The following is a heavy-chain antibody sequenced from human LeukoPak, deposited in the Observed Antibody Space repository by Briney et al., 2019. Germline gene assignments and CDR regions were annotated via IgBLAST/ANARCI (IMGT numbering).Heavy chain of an antibody. Sequence: PGGSLRLSCAASGFTFSSYSMNWVRQAPGKGLEWVSSIRSSSSYIYYADSVKGRFTISRDNAKNSLYLQMNSLRAEDTAVYYCARDSTLTSFIVGAADYWGQGTLVTVSS. CDR3: ARDSTLTSFIVGAADY. D-gene: IGHD1-26*01. CDR2: IRSSSSYI. V-gene: IGHV3-21*01. J-gene: IGHJ4*02. CDR1: GFTFSSYS.